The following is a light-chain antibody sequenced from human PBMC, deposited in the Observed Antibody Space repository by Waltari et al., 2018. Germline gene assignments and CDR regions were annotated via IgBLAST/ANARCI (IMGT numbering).Light chain of an antibody. CDR3: QSYDSSLGGSRV. J-gene: IGLJ3*02. Sequence: QSVLTQPPSVSGAPGQRVTISCTGGSSTIGAGYDVHWYQQLPGTAPKLLIYGTTNRPAGVPDRFSGSKSGTSASLAITGLQAEDEADYYCQSYDSSLGGSRVFGGGTKLTVL. CDR1: SSTIGAGYD. V-gene: IGLV1-40*01. CDR2: GTT.